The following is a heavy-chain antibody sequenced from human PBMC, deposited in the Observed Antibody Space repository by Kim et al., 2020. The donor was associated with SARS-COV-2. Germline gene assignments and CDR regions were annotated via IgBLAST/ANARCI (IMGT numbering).Heavy chain of an antibody. CDR3: AKHGSSRGNPDYYYGMDV. CDR2: IYSSGST. Sequence: SETLSLTCTVSGGSISSSSYYWGWIRQPPEKGLEWIGTIYSSGSTYYNPSLKSRVFISVDTSKTQFSLKLSSVTAADTAVYYCAKHGSSRGNPDYYYGMDVWGQGTTVTVSS. J-gene: IGHJ6*02. CDR1: GGSISSSSYY. V-gene: IGHV4-39*01. D-gene: IGHD6-13*01.